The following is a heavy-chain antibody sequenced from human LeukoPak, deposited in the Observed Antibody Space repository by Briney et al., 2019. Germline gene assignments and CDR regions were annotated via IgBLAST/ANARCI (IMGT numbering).Heavy chain of an antibody. CDR1: GFTFSSYD. Sequence: PGGSLRLSCAASGFTFSSYDMSWVRQAPGKGLEWVSAISGSGGSTYYADSVKGRFTISRDNSKNTLYLQMNSLRAEDTAVYYCAKDVVGACNYFDYWGQGTLVTVSS. CDR3: AKDVVGACNYFDY. V-gene: IGHV3-23*01. CDR2: ISGSGGST. J-gene: IGHJ4*02. D-gene: IGHD1-26*01.